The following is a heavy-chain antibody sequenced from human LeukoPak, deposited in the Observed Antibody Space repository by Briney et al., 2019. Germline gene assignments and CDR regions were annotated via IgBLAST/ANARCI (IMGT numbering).Heavy chain of an antibody. CDR2: ISGSGGST. CDR3: AKEVDTAMATDY. V-gene: IGHV3-23*01. CDR1: GFTFSSYA. J-gene: IGHJ4*02. D-gene: IGHD5-18*01. Sequence: GASLRLSCAASGFTFSSYAMSWVRQAPGKGLEWVSAISGSGGSTYYADSVKGRSTISRDNSKNTLYLQMSSLRAEDTAVYYCAKEVDTAMATDYWGQGTLVTVSS.